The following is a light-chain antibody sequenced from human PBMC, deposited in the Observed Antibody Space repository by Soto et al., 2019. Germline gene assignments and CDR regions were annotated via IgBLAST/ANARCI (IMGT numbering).Light chain of an antibody. CDR1: QSISSW. V-gene: IGKV1-5*03. CDR2: KAS. Sequence: DIQMTQSPSTLSASVGDRVTITCRASQSISSWLAWYQQKPGKAPKLLIHKASSLESGVPSRFSGSGSGTEFTLTISSLQPDDFATYYCHSGTFGQGTKVEIK. CDR3: HSGT. J-gene: IGKJ1*01.